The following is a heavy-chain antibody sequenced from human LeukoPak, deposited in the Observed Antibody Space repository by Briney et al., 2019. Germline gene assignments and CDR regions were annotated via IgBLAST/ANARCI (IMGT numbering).Heavy chain of an antibody. J-gene: IGHJ6*02. CDR3: AKNTWKSSDSGRGRMDV. CDR1: GFTLSNAW. CDR2: IGVGGRPT. Sequence: GGSLRLSCAASGFTLSNAWMTWARQASGKGLEWISYIGVGGRPTNYADSVKARFTISRDDAQNSLYLQMNSLRAEDTAVYYCAKNTWKSSDSGRGRMDVWGQGTTVTVSS. D-gene: IGHD3-10*01. V-gene: IGHV3-48*01.